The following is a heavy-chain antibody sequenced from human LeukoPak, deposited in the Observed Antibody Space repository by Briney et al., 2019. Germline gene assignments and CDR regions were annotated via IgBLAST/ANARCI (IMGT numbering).Heavy chain of an antibody. J-gene: IGHJ4*02. V-gene: IGHV3-7*01. D-gene: IGHD4-23*01. CDR1: GFTVSRYW. CDR2: IKQDGGDK. CDR3: ARDLDDYGGRGIDY. Sequence: GGSLIPCCAASGFTVSRYWMTWVRQAPGKGLEWVAKIKQDGGDKYYVDSVRGRFTISRDNAKNSLYLQMNSLRAEDTAVYYCARDLDDYGGRGIDYWGQRTVVTVSS.